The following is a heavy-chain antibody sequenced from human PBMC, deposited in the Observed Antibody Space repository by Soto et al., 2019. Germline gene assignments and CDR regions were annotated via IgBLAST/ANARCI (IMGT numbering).Heavy chain of an antibody. J-gene: IGHJ6*03. CDR2: IYYSGST. Sequence: QVQLQESGPGLVKPSETLSLTCTVSGGSISSYYWSWIRQPPGKGLEWIGYIYYSGSTNYNPSLTSRVTISVDTSKNQFSLKLSSVTAADTAVYYCARQWNYYYMDVWGKGTTVTVSS. CDR1: GGSISSYY. V-gene: IGHV4-59*08. CDR3: ARQWNYYYMDV. D-gene: IGHD5-12*01.